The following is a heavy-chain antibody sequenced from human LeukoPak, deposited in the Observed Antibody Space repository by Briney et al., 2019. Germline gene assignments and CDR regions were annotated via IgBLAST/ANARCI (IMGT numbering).Heavy chain of an antibody. D-gene: IGHD6-19*01. J-gene: IGHJ4*02. CDR2: ISSSSSTI. CDR1: GFTFSSYS. V-gene: IGHV3-48*04. CDR3: VRDSSSKWNLLDY. Sequence: PGGSLRLSCAASGFTFSSYSMNWVRQAPGKGLEWVSYISSSSSTIYYADSVKGRFTISRDNAKNSLYLQMSSLRAEDTAVYYCVRDSSSKWNLLDYWGQGTLVTVSS.